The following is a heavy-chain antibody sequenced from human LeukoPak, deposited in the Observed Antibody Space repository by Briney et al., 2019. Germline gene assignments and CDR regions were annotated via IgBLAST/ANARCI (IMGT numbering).Heavy chain of an antibody. CDR2: ISNSSSYI. Sequence: GGSLRLSCAASGFTFSSYSMNWVRQAPGKGLEWVSSISNSSSYIYYADSVKGRFTISRDNSKNTLYLQMNSLRAEDTAVYYCTSEGSGSYFYNADYWGQGTLVTVSS. J-gene: IGHJ4*02. V-gene: IGHV3-21*01. CDR1: GFTFSSYS. CDR3: TSEGSGSYFYNADY. D-gene: IGHD3-10*01.